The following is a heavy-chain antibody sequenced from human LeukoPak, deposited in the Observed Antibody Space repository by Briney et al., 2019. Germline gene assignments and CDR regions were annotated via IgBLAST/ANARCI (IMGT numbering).Heavy chain of an antibody. Sequence: PSETLSLTCTVSGGSISSGGYYWSWIRQHPGEGLEWLGYIYYSGSTYYNPSLKSRVTISVDTSKNQFSLKLSSVTAADTAVYYCARDSYYYGSGSRYYYGMDVWGQGTTVTVSS. CDR2: IYYSGST. V-gene: IGHV4-31*03. CDR1: GGSISSGGYY. J-gene: IGHJ6*02. CDR3: ARDSYYYGSGSRYYYGMDV. D-gene: IGHD3-10*01.